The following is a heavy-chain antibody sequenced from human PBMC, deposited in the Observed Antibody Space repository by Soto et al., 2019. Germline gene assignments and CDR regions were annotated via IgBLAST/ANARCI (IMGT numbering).Heavy chain of an antibody. J-gene: IGHJ5*02. D-gene: IGHD6-6*01. CDR1: GGSISSGDYY. CDR3: ARDIPLWYSSSSGHWFDP. Sequence: PSETLSLTCTVSGGSISSGDYYWSWIRQPPGKGLEWIGYIYYSGSTYYNPSLKSRVTISVDTSKNQFSLKLSSVTAADTAVYYCARDIPLWYSSSSGHWFDPWGQGTLVTVS. V-gene: IGHV4-30-4*01. CDR2: IYYSGST.